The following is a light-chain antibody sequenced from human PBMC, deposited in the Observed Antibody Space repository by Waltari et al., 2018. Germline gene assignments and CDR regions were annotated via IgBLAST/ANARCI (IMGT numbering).Light chain of an antibody. CDR3: CSYGGTYEV. CDR1: SSDVGGYDS. J-gene: IGLJ3*02. CDR2: DVN. Sequence: QSALTQPRSVSGSPGQSVTISCTGTSSDVGGYDSVSWYQQYPGKAHTRIIYDVNKRPSGVPDRFSGSKSVNTASLTISGLQAEDEGDYYCCSYGGTYEVFGGGTKVTVL. V-gene: IGLV2-11*01.